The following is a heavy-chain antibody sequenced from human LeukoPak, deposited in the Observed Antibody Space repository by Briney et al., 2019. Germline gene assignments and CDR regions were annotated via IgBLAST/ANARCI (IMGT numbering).Heavy chain of an antibody. J-gene: IGHJ3*02. D-gene: IGHD1-26*01. Sequence: SQTLSLTCAVSGGSFSSGGYSWAWIRQPPGGGLEWIGDVFYSGRTDYNPSLENRVTISIDRSNNQFSLNLRSVTAADTAVYFCVRVRGELPDAFDIWGQGTKVTVSS. CDR1: GGSFSSGGYS. V-gene: IGHV4-30-2*01. CDR3: VRVRGELPDAFDI. CDR2: VFYSGRT.